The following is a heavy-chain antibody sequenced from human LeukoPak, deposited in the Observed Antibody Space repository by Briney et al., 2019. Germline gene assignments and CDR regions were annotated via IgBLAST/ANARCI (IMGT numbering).Heavy chain of an antibody. D-gene: IGHD1-26*01. Sequence: SQTLSLTCTVSGGSISSGGYYWSWIRQHPGKGLEWIGYIYYSGSTYYNPSLKSRVTISVDTSKNQFSLKVSSVTAADTATYYCSRESGAFCPFGYWGQGTLVIVSS. CDR3: SRESGAFCPFGY. CDR2: IYYSGST. CDR1: GGSISSGGYY. V-gene: IGHV4-31*03. J-gene: IGHJ4*02.